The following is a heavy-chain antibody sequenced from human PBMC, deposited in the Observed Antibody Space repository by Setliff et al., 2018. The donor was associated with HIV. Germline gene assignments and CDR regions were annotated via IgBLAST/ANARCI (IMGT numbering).Heavy chain of an antibody. Sequence: SETLSLTCAVYGGSFSDYYWTWIRQSPGKGLEWIGEINHRGSTNYNPSLKIRVTVSVDTSKNLFSLKLGSVTAADTAVYYCARDVLDLVISVYGFWGQGIPVTVSS. D-gene: IGHD3-22*01. CDR3: ARDVLDLVISVYGF. CDR2: INHRGST. CDR1: GGSFSDYY. J-gene: IGHJ4*02. V-gene: IGHV4-34*01.